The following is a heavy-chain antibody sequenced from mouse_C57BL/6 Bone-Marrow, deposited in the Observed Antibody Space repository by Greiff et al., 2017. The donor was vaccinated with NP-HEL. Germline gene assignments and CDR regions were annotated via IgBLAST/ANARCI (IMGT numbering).Heavy chain of an antibody. D-gene: IGHD2-4*01. V-gene: IGHV5-9*01. CDR2: ISGGGGNT. J-gene: IGHJ1*03. CDR1: GFTFSSYT. CDR3: ARQFYYDYDCWYFDV. Sequence: EVMLVESGGGLVKPGGSLKLSCAASGFTFSSYTMSWVRQTPEKRLEWVATISGGGGNTYYPDSVKGRFPISRDNAKNTLYLQMSSLRSEDTALYYCARQFYYDYDCWYFDVWGTGTTVTVSS.